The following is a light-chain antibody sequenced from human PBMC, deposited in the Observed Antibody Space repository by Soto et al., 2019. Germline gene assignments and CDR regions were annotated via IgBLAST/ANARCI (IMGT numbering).Light chain of an antibody. CDR2: LGS. Sequence: DIVMTQSPLSLPVTPGEPASISCRSSQSLLHSNGNHYLDWYLQKPGQSPQLLIYLGSSRASGVPDRFSGSGSGTDFTLKFSRVEADDVGVYYCMQALQNPWTFGQGTKVEIK. V-gene: IGKV2-28*01. CDR1: QSLLHSNGNHY. CDR3: MQALQNPWT. J-gene: IGKJ1*01.